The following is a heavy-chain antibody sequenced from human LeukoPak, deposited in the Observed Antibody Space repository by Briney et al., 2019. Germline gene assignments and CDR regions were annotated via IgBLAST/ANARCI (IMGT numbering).Heavy chain of an antibody. V-gene: IGHV3-13*01. CDR3: ARGLHREGYFDL. Sequence: GGSLRLSCAASGFTFCSYDIHWVRKPTGKGLEWVSATGTAGDTYYVGSVKGRFTISRENAKNSLYLQMNSLRAGDTAVYYCARGLHREGYFDLWGRGTLVTVSS. D-gene: IGHD1-26*01. CDR1: GFTFCSYD. CDR2: TGTAGDT. J-gene: IGHJ2*01.